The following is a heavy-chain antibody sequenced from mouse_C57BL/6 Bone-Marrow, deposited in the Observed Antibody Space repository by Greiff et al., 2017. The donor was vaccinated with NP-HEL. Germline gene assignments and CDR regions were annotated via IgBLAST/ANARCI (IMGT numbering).Heavy chain of an antibody. J-gene: IGHJ2*01. V-gene: IGHV5-16*01. Sequence: EVQRVESEGGLVQPGSSMKLSCTASGFTFSDYYMAWVRQVPEKGLEWVANINYDGSSTYYLDSLKSRFIISRDNAKNILYLQMSSLKSEDTATYYCARTYDGYYYFDYWGQGTTLTVSS. CDR3: ARTYDGYYYFDY. CDR2: INYDGSST. CDR1: GFTFSDYY. D-gene: IGHD2-3*01.